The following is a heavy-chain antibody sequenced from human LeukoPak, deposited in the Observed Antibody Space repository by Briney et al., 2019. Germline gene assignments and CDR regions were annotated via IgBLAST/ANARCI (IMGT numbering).Heavy chain of an antibody. CDR3: ARDDFWSGYPNYMDV. CDR1: GGSISSGGYS. CDR2: IYHSGST. Sequence: PSETLSLTCAVSGGSISSGGYSWSWIRQPPGKGLEWIGYIYHSGSTYYNPSLKSRVTISVDTSKNQFSLKLSSVTAADTAVYYCARDDFWSGYPNYMDVWGKGTTVTVSS. J-gene: IGHJ6*03. D-gene: IGHD3-3*01. V-gene: IGHV4-30-2*01.